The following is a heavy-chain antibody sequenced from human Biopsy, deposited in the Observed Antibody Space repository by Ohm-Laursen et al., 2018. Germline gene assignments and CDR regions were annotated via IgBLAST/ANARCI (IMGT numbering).Heavy chain of an antibody. J-gene: IGHJ4*02. V-gene: IGHV3-53*01. D-gene: IGHD6-25*01. CDR3: ARATYSSGHKIDS. Sequence: SLRLSCAASGFVVSGTQMSWVRQAPRKGLEWVSVIYSGDSTYYADSLKGRFTISRDESKNTLYLQTNRLRAEDTAVYQCARATYSSGHKIDSWGQGTLVTVSS. CDR2: IYSGDST. CDR1: GFVVSGTQ.